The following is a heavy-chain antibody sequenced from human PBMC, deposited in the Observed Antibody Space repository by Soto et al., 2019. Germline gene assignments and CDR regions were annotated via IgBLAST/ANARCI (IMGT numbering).Heavy chain of an antibody. CDR3: ANVPIWCSSTSCYTEGFDY. V-gene: IGHV3-23*01. CDR2: ISAGGST. CDR1: GFTFSDYA. J-gene: IGHJ4*02. D-gene: IGHD2-2*02. Sequence: EVQLLDSGGGLVQPGGSLRRSCTASGFTFSDYAMSWVRQPPGKGLEWVSVISAGGSTYYADSVKGRFTVSRANSKNTLYLQMNSLRAEDTAVYYCANVPIWCSSTSCYTEGFDYWGQGTLVTVSS.